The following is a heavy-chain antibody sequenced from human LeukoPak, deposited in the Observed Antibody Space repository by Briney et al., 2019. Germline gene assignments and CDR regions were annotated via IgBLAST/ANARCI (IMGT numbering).Heavy chain of an antibody. V-gene: IGHV4-39*07. D-gene: IGHD6-13*01. J-gene: IGHJ4*02. CDR2: IYYSGGT. Sequence: SETLSLTCTVSGDSISSSSYYWGWIRQPPGKGLEWIGSIYYSGGTYYNPSLKSRVTISVDTSKNQFSLKLSSVTAADTAVYYCARDRSRIYDFEYWGQGTLVTVSS. CDR1: GDSISSSSYY. CDR3: ARDRSRIYDFEY.